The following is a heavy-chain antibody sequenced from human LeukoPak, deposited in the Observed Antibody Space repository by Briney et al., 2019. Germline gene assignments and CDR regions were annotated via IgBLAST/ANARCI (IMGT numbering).Heavy chain of an antibody. CDR3: ASSALLRYFDWLPQPGNWFDP. J-gene: IGHJ5*02. Sequence: SETLSLTCAVYGGSFSGYYWSWIRQPPGKGLEWIGEINHSGSTNYNPSLRSRVTISVDTSKNQFSLKLSSVTAADTAVYYCASSALLRYFDWLPQPGNWFDPWGQGTLVTVSS. D-gene: IGHD3-9*01. CDR2: INHSGST. CDR1: GGSFSGYY. V-gene: IGHV4-34*01.